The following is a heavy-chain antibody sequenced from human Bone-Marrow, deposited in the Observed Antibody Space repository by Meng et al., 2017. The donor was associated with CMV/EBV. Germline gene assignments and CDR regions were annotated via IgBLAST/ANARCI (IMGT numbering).Heavy chain of an antibody. CDR1: GGSFSGYY. J-gene: IGHJ5*02. CDR2: INHSGST. Sequence: SETLSLTCAVYGGSFSGYYWSWIRQPPGKGLEWIGEINHSGSTNYNPSLKSRVTISVDTSKNQFSLKLSSVTAADTAVYYCARGFFSNWFDPWGQGTLVTVSS. V-gene: IGHV4-34*01. CDR3: ARGFFSNWFDP.